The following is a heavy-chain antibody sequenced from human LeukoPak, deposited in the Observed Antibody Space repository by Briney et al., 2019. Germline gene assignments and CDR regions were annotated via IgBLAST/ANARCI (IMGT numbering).Heavy chain of an antibody. CDR1: GFTFTSSA. Sequence: SVKVSCKASGFTFTSSAVQWVRQARGQRLEWIGWIVVGSGNTNYAQKFQERVTITRDMSTSTAYMELRSLRSDDTAVYYCATYCSSTSCYSLYGMDVWGQGTTVTVSS. J-gene: IGHJ6*02. CDR3: ATYCSSTSCYSLYGMDV. CDR2: IVVGSGNT. D-gene: IGHD2-2*01. V-gene: IGHV1-58*01.